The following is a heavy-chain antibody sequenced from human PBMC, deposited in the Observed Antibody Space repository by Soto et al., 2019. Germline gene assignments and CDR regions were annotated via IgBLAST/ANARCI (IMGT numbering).Heavy chain of an antibody. Sequence: GGSLRLSCAASGFTFSSYAMHWVRQAPGKGLEWVAVISYDGSNKYYADSVKGRFTISRDNSKNTLYLQMNSLRAEDTAVYYCARTRRVGATPYGMDVWGQGTTVTVSS. V-gene: IGHV3-30-3*01. CDR2: ISYDGSNK. J-gene: IGHJ6*02. CDR3: ARTRRVGATPYGMDV. CDR1: GFTFSSYA. D-gene: IGHD1-26*01.